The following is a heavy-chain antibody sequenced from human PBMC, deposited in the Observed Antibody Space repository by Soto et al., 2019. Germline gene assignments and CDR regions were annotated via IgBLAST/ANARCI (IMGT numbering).Heavy chain of an antibody. CDR1: GFTFDDYA. CDR3: AKDIKTGCSGGSCYSFAFDI. J-gene: IGHJ3*02. CDR2: ISWNSGSI. Sequence: HPGGSLRLSCAASGFTFDDYAMHWVRQAPGKGLEWVSGISWNSGSIGYADSVKGRFTISRDNAKNSLYLQMNSLRAEDTALYYCAKDIKTGCSGGSCYSFAFDIWGQGTMVTVSS. D-gene: IGHD2-15*01. V-gene: IGHV3-9*01.